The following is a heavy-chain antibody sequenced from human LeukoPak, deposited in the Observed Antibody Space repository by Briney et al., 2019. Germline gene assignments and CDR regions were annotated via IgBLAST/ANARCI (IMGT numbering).Heavy chain of an antibody. J-gene: IGHJ2*01. V-gene: IGHV3-21*04. CDR1: GFTFSNSA. CDR3: AKGGAGLHGDDWYFDL. D-gene: IGHD4-17*01. Sequence: GGSLRLSCAASGFTFSNSAMNWVRQAPGKGLEWVSSINNVGSHIYYADSVKGRFTISRDNAKNSLYLQMNSLIAEDTAVYYCAKGGAGLHGDDWYFDLWGRGTLVTVSS. CDR2: INNVGSHI.